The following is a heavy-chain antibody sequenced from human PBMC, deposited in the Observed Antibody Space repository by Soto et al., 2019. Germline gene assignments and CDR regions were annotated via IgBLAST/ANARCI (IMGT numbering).Heavy chain of an antibody. D-gene: IGHD2-21*01. CDR2: VSHDGRNT. Sequence: GGSLRLSCAASGFTFSDYAMHWVRQAPGKGLEWVAVVSHDGRNTHYADSVKGRFTISRDSSKNTVSLEMTSLRAEDTAVYYCAKRGRLLLATSDFDYWGQGTLVTVSS. V-gene: IGHV3-30*18. CDR3: AKRGRLLLATSDFDY. J-gene: IGHJ4*02. CDR1: GFTFSDYA.